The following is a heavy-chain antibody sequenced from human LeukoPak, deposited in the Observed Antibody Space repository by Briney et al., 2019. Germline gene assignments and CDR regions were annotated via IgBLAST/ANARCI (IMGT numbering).Heavy chain of an antibody. Sequence: SETLSLTCSVSGYSFTSGHYWGWIRQPPGKGLGCIANIYHTGSAHYNPSLKSRVTISVDTSKKQFALQLSSVAAADTAVYYCARYFLRAFDYWGQGALVTVSS. CDR3: ARYFLRAFDY. J-gene: IGHJ4*02. CDR2: IYHTGSA. V-gene: IGHV4-38-2*01. D-gene: IGHD3-9*01. CDR1: GYSFTSGHY.